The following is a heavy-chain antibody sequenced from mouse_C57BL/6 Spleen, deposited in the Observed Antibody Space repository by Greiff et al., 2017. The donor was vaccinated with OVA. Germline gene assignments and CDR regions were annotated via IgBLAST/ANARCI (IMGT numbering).Heavy chain of an antibody. V-gene: IGHV1-80*01. CDR1: GYAFSSYW. D-gene: IGHD2-1*01. Sequence: VQLQESGAELVKPGASVKISCKASGYAFSSYWMNWVKQRPGKGLEWIGQIYPGDGDTNYNGKFKGKATLTADKSSSTAYMQLSSLTSEDSAVYFCARSGNPAWFAYWGQGTLVTVSA. CDR2: IYPGDGDT. J-gene: IGHJ3*01. CDR3: ARSGNPAWFAY.